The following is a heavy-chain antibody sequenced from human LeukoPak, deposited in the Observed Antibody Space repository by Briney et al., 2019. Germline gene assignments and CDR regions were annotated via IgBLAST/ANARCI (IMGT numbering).Heavy chain of an antibody. J-gene: IGHJ6*03. CDR3: ARGYCSSTSCSYYYYYYYMDV. CDR2: INHSGST. V-gene: IGHV4-34*01. CDR1: GGSISSYY. D-gene: IGHD2-2*01. Sequence: SETLSLTCTVSGGSISSYYWSWIRQPPGKGLEWIGEINHSGSTNYNPSLKSRVTISVDTSKNQFSLKLSSVTAADTAVFYCARGYCSSTSCSYYYYYYYMDVWGKGTTVTVSS.